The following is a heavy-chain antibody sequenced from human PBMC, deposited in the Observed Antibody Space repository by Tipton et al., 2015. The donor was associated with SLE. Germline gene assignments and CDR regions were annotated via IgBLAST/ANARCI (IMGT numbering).Heavy chain of an antibody. D-gene: IGHD6-19*01. CDR2: IYYSGST. CDR1: GGSISSYY. Sequence: TLSLTCTVSGGSISSYYWSWIRQPPGKGLEWIGYIYYSGSTNYNPSLKSRVTISVDTSKNQFSLKVISVTAADTAVYYCARASGYSSGWYAAFDIWGQGTMVTVSS. J-gene: IGHJ3*02. V-gene: IGHV4-59*12. CDR3: ARASGYSSGWYAAFDI.